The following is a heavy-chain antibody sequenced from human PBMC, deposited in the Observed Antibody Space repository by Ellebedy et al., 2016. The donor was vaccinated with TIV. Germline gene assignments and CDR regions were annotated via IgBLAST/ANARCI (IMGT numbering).Heavy chain of an antibody. J-gene: IGHJ4*02. CDR2: ISWNSGSI. CDR3: AKDIAGTEGPYFDY. CDR1: GFTFDDYA. V-gene: IGHV3-9*01. Sequence: SLKISXAASGFTFDDYAMHWVRQAPGKGLEWVSGISWNSGSIGYADSVKGRFTISRDNAKNSLYLQMNSLRAEDTALYYCAKDIAGTEGPYFDYWGQGTLVTVSP. D-gene: IGHD6-13*01.